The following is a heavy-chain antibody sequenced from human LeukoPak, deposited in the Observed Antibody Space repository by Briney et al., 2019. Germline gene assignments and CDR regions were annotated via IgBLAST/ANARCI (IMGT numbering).Heavy chain of an antibody. CDR3: ARDNCGGDCYPDY. CDR2: IIPIFGTA. J-gene: IGHJ4*02. V-gene: IGHV1-69*06. CDR1: VGTFSSYA. D-gene: IGHD2-21*02. Sequence: ASVKISCKASVGTFSSYAISWVRQAPGQGLEWMGGIIPIFGTANYAQKFQGRVTITADKSTSTAYMELSSLRSEDTAVYYCARDNCGGDCYPDYWGQGTLVTVSS.